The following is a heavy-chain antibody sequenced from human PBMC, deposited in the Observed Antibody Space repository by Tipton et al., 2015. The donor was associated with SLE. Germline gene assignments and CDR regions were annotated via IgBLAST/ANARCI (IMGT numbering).Heavy chain of an antibody. D-gene: IGHD6-19*01. CDR3: AKDPTFSGWYYFDY. CDR2: ISADGIYI. CDR1: GFTFSSFA. J-gene: IGHJ4*02. V-gene: IGHV3-23*01. Sequence: SLRLSCAASGFTFSSFAMTWVRQAPGKGLEWVSGISADGIYIEYADSVKGRFTISRDNSKNTLHLEMYSLRAEDTAVYYCAKDPTFSGWYYFDYWGQGTLVTVSS.